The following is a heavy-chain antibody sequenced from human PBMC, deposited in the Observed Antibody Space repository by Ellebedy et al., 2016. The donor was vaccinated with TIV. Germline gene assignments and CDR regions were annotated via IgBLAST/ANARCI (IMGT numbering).Heavy chain of an antibody. CDR1: GYTFTAYR. CDR2: INPDSGDT. Sequence: ASVKVSXXASGYTFTAYRIHWVRLAPGQGLEWMGWINPDSGDTFYAQKFLARVTMTSDTSISTAHMELSSLTFDDSATYYCASVTYSNFSPFDYWGQGTLVTVSS. V-gene: IGHV1-2*02. D-gene: IGHD6-13*01. CDR3: ASVTYSNFSPFDY. J-gene: IGHJ4*02.